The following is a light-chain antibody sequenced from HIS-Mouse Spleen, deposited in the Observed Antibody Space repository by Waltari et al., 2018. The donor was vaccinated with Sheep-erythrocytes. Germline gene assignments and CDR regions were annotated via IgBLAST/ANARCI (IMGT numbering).Light chain of an antibody. CDR3: QQSYSTLGA. J-gene: IGKJ1*01. V-gene: IGKV1-39*01. Sequence: DIQMTQSPSSLSASVGDRFTITCRASQSISSYLNWYQQKPGKAPKLLIYAASSLQSGVPSRFSGSGSGTDFTLTISSLQPEDFATYYCQQSYSTLGAFGQGTKVEIK. CDR2: AAS. CDR1: QSISSY.